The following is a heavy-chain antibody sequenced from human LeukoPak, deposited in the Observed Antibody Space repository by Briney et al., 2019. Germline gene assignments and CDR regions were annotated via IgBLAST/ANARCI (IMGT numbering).Heavy chain of an antibody. CDR3: ARGGRDGYNYGGPLDY. J-gene: IGHJ4*02. D-gene: IGHD5-24*01. CDR2: IYCSGST. V-gene: IGHV4-39*07. CDR1: GASISSSSYY. Sequence: KTSETLSLTCTVSGASISSSSYYWGWIRQPPGKGLEWIASIYCSGSTYYNAPLKSRVTISVDTSKNQFSLKLSSVTAADTAVYYCARGGRDGYNYGGPLDYWGQGTLVTVSS.